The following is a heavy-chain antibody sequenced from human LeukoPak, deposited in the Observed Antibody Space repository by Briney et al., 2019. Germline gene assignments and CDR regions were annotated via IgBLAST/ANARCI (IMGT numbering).Heavy chain of an antibody. Sequence: ASVKVSCKASGYTFTGYYMHWVRQAPGQGLEWMGWINPNSGGTNYAQKFQGRVTMTRDTSISTAYMELSRLRSDDTAVYYCARGADYDILTGYPFDYWGQGTLVTVSS. J-gene: IGHJ4*02. CDR2: INPNSGGT. CDR1: GYTFTGYY. CDR3: ARGADYDILTGYPFDY. D-gene: IGHD3-9*01. V-gene: IGHV1-2*02.